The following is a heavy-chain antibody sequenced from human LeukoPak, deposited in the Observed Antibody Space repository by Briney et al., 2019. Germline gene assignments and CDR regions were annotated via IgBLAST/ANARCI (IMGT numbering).Heavy chain of an antibody. CDR1: GLTFNTYW. J-gene: IGHJ4*02. CDR2: INPDGSVT. Sequence: SGGSLRLSCLASGLTFNTYWMHWVRQVPGKGPVWVSRINPDGSVTWDADSVRGRFIISRDDAKNTLYLQMNSLRAEDTAVYYCARVGDYEAYYFDYWGQGTLVTVSS. V-gene: IGHV3-74*01. CDR3: ARVGDYEAYYFDY. D-gene: IGHD4-17*01.